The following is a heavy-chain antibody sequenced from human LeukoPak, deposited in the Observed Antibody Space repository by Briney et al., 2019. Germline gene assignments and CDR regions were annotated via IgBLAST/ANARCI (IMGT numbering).Heavy chain of an antibody. Sequence: SVKVSCKASGGTFSSYAISWVRQAPGQGLEWMGGIIPIFGTANYAQKFQGRVTITADKSTSTAYMELSSLRSEDTAVYYCARAEMATTRYYYYYMDVWGKGTTVTVSS. V-gene: IGHV1-69*06. CDR1: GGTFSSYA. J-gene: IGHJ6*03. D-gene: IGHD5-24*01. CDR2: IIPIFGTA. CDR3: ARAEMATTRYYYYYMDV.